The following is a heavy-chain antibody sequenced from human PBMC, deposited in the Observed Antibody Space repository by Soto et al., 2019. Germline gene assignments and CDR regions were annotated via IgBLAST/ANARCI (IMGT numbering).Heavy chain of an antibody. D-gene: IGHD3-3*01. CDR3: ARWSYLDY. V-gene: IGHV3-23*01. CDR2: ISGSDGKT. Sequence: GGSLRLSCAASGFSFGSYALSWVRQAPGKGLEWVSTISGSDGKTFYADSVKGRLSISRDTSQNTLYLQMNSLRADDTAIYYCARWSYLDYWGQGTRVTVYS. J-gene: IGHJ4*02. CDR1: GFSFGSYA.